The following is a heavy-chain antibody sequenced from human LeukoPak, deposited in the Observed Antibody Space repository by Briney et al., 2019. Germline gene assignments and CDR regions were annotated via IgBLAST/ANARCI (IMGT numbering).Heavy chain of an antibody. V-gene: IGHV3-7*01. D-gene: IGHD2-2*01. Sequence: GGSLRLSCVASGFTFSTYWMSWVRQAPGKGLEWVANIKQDGSAKDYVDSAKGRFTISRDNAKNSLYLQMNSLRAEDTAVYYCARGSTAAANFDFWGQGILDSVSS. J-gene: IGHJ4*02. CDR2: IKQDGSAK. CDR1: GFTFSTYW. CDR3: ARGSTAAANFDF.